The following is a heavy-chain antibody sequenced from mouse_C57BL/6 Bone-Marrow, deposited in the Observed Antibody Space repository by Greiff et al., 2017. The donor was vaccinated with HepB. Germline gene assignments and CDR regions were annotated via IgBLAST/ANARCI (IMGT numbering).Heavy chain of an antibody. J-gene: IGHJ2*01. CDR3: ARGTVFDY. CDR1: GFTFSSYG. Sequence: EVQVVESGGDLVKPGGSLKLSCAASGFTFSSYGMSWVRPTPDKRLEWVATISSVGSYTYYPDSVKGRFTISRDNAKNNLYLQMSSLKSEDTAMYYCARGTVFDYWGQGTTLTVSS. CDR2: ISSVGSYT. V-gene: IGHV5-6*01. D-gene: IGHD1-1*01.